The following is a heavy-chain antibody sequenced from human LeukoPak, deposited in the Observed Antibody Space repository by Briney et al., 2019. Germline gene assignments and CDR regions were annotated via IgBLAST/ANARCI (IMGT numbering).Heavy chain of an antibody. J-gene: IGHJ3*02. CDR1: GFTLSTYT. Sequence: PGGSLRLSCAASGFTLSTYTMNWVRQAPGKGLEWVSSISSSSSYIYYADSVKGRFTISRDNAKNSLYLQMNSLRAEDMALYYCAKTLFGSGSPNAFDIWGQGTMVTVSS. D-gene: IGHD3-10*01. V-gene: IGHV3-21*04. CDR3: AKTLFGSGSPNAFDI. CDR2: ISSSSSYI.